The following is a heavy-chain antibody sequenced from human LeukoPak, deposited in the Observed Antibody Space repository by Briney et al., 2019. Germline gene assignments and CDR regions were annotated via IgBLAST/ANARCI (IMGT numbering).Heavy chain of an antibody. V-gene: IGHV1-8*01. CDR2: MNPNSGNT. CDR3: ARAGGYCGRISCPYYFDY. J-gene: IGHJ4*02. CDR1: GYTFTSYD. Sequence: ASVKVSCKASGYTFTSYDINWVRQATGQGLEWMGWMNPNSGNTGYAQKFQGRGTMTRNTSISTAYMELGSLRSEDTAVYYCARAGGYCGRISCPYYFDYWGQGSLVAVSS. D-gene: IGHD2-15*01.